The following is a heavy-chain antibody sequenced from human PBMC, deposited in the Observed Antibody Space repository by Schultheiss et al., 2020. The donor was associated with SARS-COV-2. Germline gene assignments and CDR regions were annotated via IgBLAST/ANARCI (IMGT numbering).Heavy chain of an antibody. CDR3: ARTYYYDSSDYPNWFDP. D-gene: IGHD3-22*01. V-gene: IGHV3-23*01. Sequence: GGSLRLSCAASGFTFSSYSMNWVRQAPGKGLEWVSAISGSGGSTYYADSVKGRFTISRDNSKNTLYLQMNSLRAEDTAVYYCARTYYYDSSDYPNWFDPWGQGTLVTVSS. CDR1: GFTFSSYS. CDR2: ISGSGGST. J-gene: IGHJ5*02.